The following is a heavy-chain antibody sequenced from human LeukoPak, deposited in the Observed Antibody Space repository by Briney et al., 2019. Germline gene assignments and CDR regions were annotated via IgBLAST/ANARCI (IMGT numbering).Heavy chain of an antibody. V-gene: IGHV4-4*02. CDR1: GGSISSSNW. CDR2: IYHSGST. J-gene: IGHJ4*02. D-gene: IGHD4-17*01. CDR3: ARKGYGDYNRNFHY. Sequence: SGTLSLTCAVSGGSISSSNWWSWVRQPPGKGLEWIGEIYHSGSTNYKPSLKSRVTISVDKSKNQFSLKLSSVTAADTAVYYCARKGYGDYNRNFHYWGQGPLVTVSS.